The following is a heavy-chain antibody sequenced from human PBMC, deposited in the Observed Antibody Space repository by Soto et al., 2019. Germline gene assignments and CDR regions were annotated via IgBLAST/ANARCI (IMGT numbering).Heavy chain of an antibody. CDR2: IYYSGST. CDR1: GGSISSGDYY. D-gene: IGHD3-22*01. V-gene: IGHV4-30-4*01. Sequence: ASETLSLTCTVSGGSISSGDYYWSWIRQPPGKGLEWIGYIYYSGSTYYNPSLKSRVTISVDTSKNQFSLKLSSVTAADTAVYYCARRVGYNYYDSSGFHFDYWGQGTLVTVSS. CDR3: ARRVGYNYYDSSGFHFDY. J-gene: IGHJ4*02.